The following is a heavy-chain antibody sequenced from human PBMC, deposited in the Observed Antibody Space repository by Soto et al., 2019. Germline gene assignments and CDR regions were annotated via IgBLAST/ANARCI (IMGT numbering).Heavy chain of an antibody. CDR1: GFTFSSYG. Sequence: PGGSLRLSCAASGFTFSSYGMHWVRQAPGKGLEWVAVISYDGSNKYYADSVKGRFTISRDNSKNTLYLQMNSLRAEDTAVYYCAKDHVVVVTAPDYWGQGTLVTVSS. V-gene: IGHV3-30*18. J-gene: IGHJ4*02. D-gene: IGHD2-21*02. CDR2: ISYDGSNK. CDR3: AKDHVVVVTAPDY.